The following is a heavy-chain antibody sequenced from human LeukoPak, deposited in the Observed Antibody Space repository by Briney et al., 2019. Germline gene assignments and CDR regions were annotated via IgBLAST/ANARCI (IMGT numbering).Heavy chain of an antibody. CDR3: VSQTPGEWLRFRDFDY. D-gene: IGHD5-12*01. Sequence: GGSLRLSCSASGFSFSSYAMHWVRQAPGKGLEYVSAISSNGGSTYYADSVKGRFTISRDNSKNTLYLQMSSLRAEDTAVYYCVSQTPGEWLRFRDFDYWGQGTLVTVSS. CDR2: ISSNGGST. V-gene: IGHV3-64D*09. CDR1: GFSFSSYA. J-gene: IGHJ4*02.